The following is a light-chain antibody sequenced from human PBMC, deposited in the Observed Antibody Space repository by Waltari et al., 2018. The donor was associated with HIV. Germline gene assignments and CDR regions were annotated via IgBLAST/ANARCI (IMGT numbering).Light chain of an antibody. CDR2: SSS. V-gene: IGKV1-39*01. Sequence: DIQMTQSPSSLSASVGDRVTLTCRSSQSISSKLNWYQQRPGKAPDLLIYSSSTLKSGVPSRFSGSGSGTDFTLTISSLQTEDFVTYYCQHSYGVPLTFGPGTKVEI. J-gene: IGKJ3*01. CDR1: QSISSK. CDR3: QHSYGVPLT.